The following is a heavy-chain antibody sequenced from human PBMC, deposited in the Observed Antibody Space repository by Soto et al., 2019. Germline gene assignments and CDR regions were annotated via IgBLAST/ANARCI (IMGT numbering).Heavy chain of an antibody. CDR3: ARGLRDFDWRLPFGY. D-gene: IGHD3-9*01. CDR1: GFTFSSYD. V-gene: IGHV3-13*04. CDR2: IGTAGDT. Sequence: PGGSLRLSCSASGFTFSSYDMHWVRQGPGKGLEWVSAIGTAGDTNYAGSVKGRFTISRENAKNSLYLQMNSLRAGDTAVYYCARGLRDFDWRLPFGYWGQGTLVTVSS. J-gene: IGHJ4*02.